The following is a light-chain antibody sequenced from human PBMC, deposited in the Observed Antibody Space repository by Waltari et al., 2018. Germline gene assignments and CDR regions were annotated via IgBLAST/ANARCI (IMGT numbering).Light chain of an antibody. J-gene: IGKJ1*01. CDR2: DAS. V-gene: IGKV3-15*01. Sequence: CRASERVRSNLAWYQQKPGQAPRLLIYDASTGAAGSPARFSGSGSGTEFTLTISSLQSEDFAVYYCQHYHNWPRTFGQGTKVE. CDR3: QHYHNWPRT. CDR1: ERVRSN.